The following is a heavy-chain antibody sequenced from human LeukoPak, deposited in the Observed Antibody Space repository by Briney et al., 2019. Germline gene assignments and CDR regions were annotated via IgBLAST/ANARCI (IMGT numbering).Heavy chain of an antibody. D-gene: IGHD3-9*01. CDR2: IKQDGSEK. Sequence: GESLRLSCAASGFTFSNYWMSWVRQAPGKGLEWVANIKQDGSEKHYVDSVKGRFTISRDNAKNSLYLQMNSLRAEDTAVYYCATWYDILTGSGYFDYWGQGTLVTVSS. J-gene: IGHJ4*02. CDR1: GFTFSNYW. V-gene: IGHV3-7*01. CDR3: ATWYDILTGSGYFDY.